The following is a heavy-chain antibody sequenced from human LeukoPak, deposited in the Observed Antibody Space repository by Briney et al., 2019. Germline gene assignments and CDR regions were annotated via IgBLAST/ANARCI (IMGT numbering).Heavy chain of an antibody. CDR3: TREKDCADGICYED. CDR2: MSPKSGNT. Sequence: PGASVKVSCKASGHTFTSHDINWVRQATGLGLEWLGWMSPKSGNTGYAQKFQGRVTMTRDTTISTAYMELSSLRFDDTAVYFCTREKDCADGICYEDWGQGTLVTVSS. CDR1: GHTFTSHD. D-gene: IGHD2-8*01. J-gene: IGHJ4*02. V-gene: IGHV1-8*01.